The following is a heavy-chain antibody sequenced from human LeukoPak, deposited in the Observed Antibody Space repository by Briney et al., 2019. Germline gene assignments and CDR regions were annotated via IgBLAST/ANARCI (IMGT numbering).Heavy chain of an antibody. CDR3: ARAPPNYGGNSGSGDY. J-gene: IGHJ4*02. V-gene: IGHV1-2*02. CDR2: INPNSGGT. D-gene: IGHD4-23*01. Sequence: EASVKVSCKASGYTFTSYYMHWVRQAPGQGLEWMGWINPNSGGTNYAQKFQGRVTMTRDTSISTAYMELSRLRSDDTAVYYCARAPPNYGGNSGSGDYWGQGTLVTVSS. CDR1: GYTFTSYY.